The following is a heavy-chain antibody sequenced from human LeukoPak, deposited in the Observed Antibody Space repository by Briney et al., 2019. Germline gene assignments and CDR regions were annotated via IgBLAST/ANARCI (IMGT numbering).Heavy chain of an antibody. CDR3: ARDISVVPALVRFDP. Sequence: GGSLRLSCAASGFTFSSYWMHWVRQVPGKGLVWVARINPGGSSITYADSVKGRFTISRDNAKNSLYLQMNSLRAEDTAVYYCARDISVVPALVRFDPWGQGTLVTVSS. CDR2: INPGGSSI. J-gene: IGHJ5*02. CDR1: GFTFSSYW. D-gene: IGHD2-2*01. V-gene: IGHV3-74*01.